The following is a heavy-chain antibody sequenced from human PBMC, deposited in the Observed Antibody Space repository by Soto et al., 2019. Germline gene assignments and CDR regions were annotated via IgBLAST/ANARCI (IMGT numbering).Heavy chain of an antibody. CDR2: ISGSGGST. Sequence: PGGSLRLSCAASGFTFSSYAMSWVRKAPGKGLEWVSAISGSGGSTYYADSVKGRFTISRDNSKNTLYLQMNSLRAEDTAVYYCAKDRDVVVPAAHRGYYYYGMGVWGQGTTVTVSS. CDR3: AKDRDVVVPAAHRGYYYYGMGV. J-gene: IGHJ6*02. V-gene: IGHV3-23*01. D-gene: IGHD2-2*01. CDR1: GFTFSSYA.